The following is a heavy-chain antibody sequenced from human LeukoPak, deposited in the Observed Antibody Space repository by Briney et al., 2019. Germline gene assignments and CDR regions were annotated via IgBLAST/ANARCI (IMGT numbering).Heavy chain of an antibody. Sequence: GGSLRLSCAASGFTFSSYAMRWVRQAPGKGLEWVSAISGSGGSTYYADSVKGRFTISRDNSKNTLYLQMNSLRAEDTAVYYCAKGVSSGWYYFDYWGQGTLVTVSS. D-gene: IGHD6-19*01. V-gene: IGHV3-23*01. J-gene: IGHJ4*02. CDR3: AKGVSSGWYYFDY. CDR1: GFTFSSYA. CDR2: ISGSGGST.